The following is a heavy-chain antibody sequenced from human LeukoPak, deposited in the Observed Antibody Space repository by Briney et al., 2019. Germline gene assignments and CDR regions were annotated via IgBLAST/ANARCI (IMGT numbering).Heavy chain of an antibody. CDR3: VRQSTGLDY. V-gene: IGHV3-30-3*01. D-gene: IGHD5/OR15-5a*01. Sequence: GGSLRLSCAASGFTFISHIMHWVRQPPGKGLEWVAFIEPDGTTKYHADSVKGRFTISRDNSKNSLHLQLDSLRSEDTALYYCVRQSTGLDYWGQGTLVTVSS. CDR1: GFTFISHI. J-gene: IGHJ4*02. CDR2: IEPDGTTK.